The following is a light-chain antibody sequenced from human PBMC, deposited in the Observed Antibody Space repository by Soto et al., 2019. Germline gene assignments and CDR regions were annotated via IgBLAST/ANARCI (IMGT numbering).Light chain of an antibody. V-gene: IGLV1-40*01. Sequence: QSVLTQPPSVSGAPGQRVTISCTGNSSNIGAGYNVHWFQQLPGTAPKLLIYANSNRPSGVPDRFSGSKSGTSASLAITGLQAEDEADYYCQSYDTSLSVVFGGGTKLTVL. J-gene: IGLJ2*01. CDR3: QSYDTSLSVV. CDR2: ANS. CDR1: SSNIGAGYN.